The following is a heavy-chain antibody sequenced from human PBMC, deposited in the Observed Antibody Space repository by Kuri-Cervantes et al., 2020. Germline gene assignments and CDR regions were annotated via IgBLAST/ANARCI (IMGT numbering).Heavy chain of an antibody. CDR2: ISWNSGSI. D-gene: IGHD1-20*01. CDR1: GFIFSSYA. V-gene: IGHV3-9*01. Sequence: LSLTCAAAGFIFSSYAMHWVRQAPGKGLEWVSGISWNSGSIGYADSVKGRFTISRENAEKSLYLQMNSLRTEDTAVYYCAKGLGSNNWYHFDYWCQGTLVTVSS. J-gene: IGHJ4*02. CDR3: AKGLGSNNWYHFDY.